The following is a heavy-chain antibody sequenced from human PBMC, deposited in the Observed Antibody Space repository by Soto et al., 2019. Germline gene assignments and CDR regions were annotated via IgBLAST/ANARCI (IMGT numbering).Heavy chain of an antibody. J-gene: IGHJ4*02. D-gene: IGHD6-13*01. V-gene: IGHV3-11*01. CDR3: ARRAEAGRSFVY. Sequence: LRLSCAASGFTFSDYYMTWIRQAPGKGLEWVSYISSSGNSIYYADSVRGRFTVSRDNAKNSLFLQMNSLRAEDTAVYYCARRAEAGRSFVYGGLGTLVTVSS. CDR2: ISSSGNSI. CDR1: GFTFSDYY.